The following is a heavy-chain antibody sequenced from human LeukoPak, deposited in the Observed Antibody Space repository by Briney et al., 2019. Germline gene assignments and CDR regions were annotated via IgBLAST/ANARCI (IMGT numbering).Heavy chain of an antibody. CDR3: ARDAYFYGSGSVDY. J-gene: IGHJ4*02. D-gene: IGHD3-10*01. Sequence: PGGSLRLSCAASGFTFDDYGMSWVRQAPGKGLEWVSFISSSGRDIYYADSVKGRFTISRDNAKNSLFLQMNSLRADDTALYYCARDAYFYGSGSVDYWGQGTLVTVSS. V-gene: IGHV3-21*06. CDR1: GFTFDDYG. CDR2: ISSSGRDI.